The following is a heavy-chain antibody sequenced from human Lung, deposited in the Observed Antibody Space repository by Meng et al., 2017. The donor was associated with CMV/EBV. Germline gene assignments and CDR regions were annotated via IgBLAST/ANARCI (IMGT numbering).Heavy chain of an antibody. CDR1: GGSISSRNW. CDR3: ASFPPPGKQWLVTDY. J-gene: IGHJ4*02. CDR2: IYHSGST. Sequence: QLTRSVHGRLKPWGTMSLHCAVSGGSISSRNWWSWVRQPPGKGLEWIGEIYHSGSTNYNPSLKSRVTISVDKSKNQFSLKLSSVTAADTAVYYCASFPPPGKQWLVTDYWGQGTLVTVSS. D-gene: IGHD6-19*01. V-gene: IGHV4-4*02.